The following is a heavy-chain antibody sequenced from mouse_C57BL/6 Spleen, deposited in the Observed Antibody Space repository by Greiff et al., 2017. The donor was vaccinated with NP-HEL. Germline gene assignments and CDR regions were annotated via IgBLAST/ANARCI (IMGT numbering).Heavy chain of an antibody. D-gene: IGHD2-4*01. CDR1: GYSITSGYY. J-gene: IGHJ1*03. V-gene: IGHV3-6*01. CDR3: ARKEDYAYWYFDV. Sequence: EVKLMESGPGLVKPSQSLSLTCSVTGYSITSGYYWNWIRQFPGNKLEWMGYISYDGSNNYNPSLKNRISITRDTSKNQFFLKLNSVTTEDTATYYCARKEDYAYWYFDVWGTGTTVTVSS. CDR2: ISYDGSN.